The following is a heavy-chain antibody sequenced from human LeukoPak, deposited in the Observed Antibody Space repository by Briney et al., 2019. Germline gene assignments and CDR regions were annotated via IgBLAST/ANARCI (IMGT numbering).Heavy chain of an antibody. CDR2: IYYSGST. J-gene: IGHJ4*02. D-gene: IGHD3-22*01. CDR3: AREINDSSGYYFRFDY. Sequence: SETLSLTCTVSGGSISIRNYYWGWIRQPPGKGLEWIGYIYYSGSTYYNPSLKSRVTISVDTSKNQFSLKLSSVTAADTAVYYCAREINDSSGYYFRFDYWGQGTLVTVSS. V-gene: IGHV4-31*03. CDR1: GGSISIRNYY.